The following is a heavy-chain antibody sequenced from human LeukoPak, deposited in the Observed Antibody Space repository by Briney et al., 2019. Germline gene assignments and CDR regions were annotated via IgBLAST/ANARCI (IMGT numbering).Heavy chain of an antibody. V-gene: IGHV4-59*12. Sequence: SETLSLTCTVSGGSITTYYWSWIRQPPGKGLEWIGYIYYSRNTMYNPSLKSRVTMSVDTSKNQFSLKLSSVTAADTAVYHCARGDSGSYYLFDYWGQGTLVTVSS. CDR1: GGSITTYY. D-gene: IGHD1-26*01. J-gene: IGHJ4*02. CDR2: IYYSRNT. CDR3: ARGDSGSYYLFDY.